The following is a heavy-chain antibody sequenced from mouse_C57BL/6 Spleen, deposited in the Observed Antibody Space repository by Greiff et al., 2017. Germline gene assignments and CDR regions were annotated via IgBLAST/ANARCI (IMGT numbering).Heavy chain of an antibody. V-gene: IGHV5-4*03. D-gene: IGHD4-1*01. Sequence: VKLVESGGGLVKPGGSLKLSCAASGFTFSSYAMSWVRQTPEKRLEWVATISDGGSYTYYPANVKGRFTISRDNAKNNLYLHMSQLKSEDTTMYYGARARTGTDWYFDGWGTGTTVTVSS. CDR3: ARARTGTDWYFDG. CDR1: GFTFSSYA. J-gene: IGHJ1*03. CDR2: ISDGGSYT.